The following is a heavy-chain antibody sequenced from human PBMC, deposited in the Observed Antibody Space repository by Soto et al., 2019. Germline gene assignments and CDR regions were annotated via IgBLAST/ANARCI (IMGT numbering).Heavy chain of an antibody. CDR2: IKQDESEK. Sequence: EVQLVESGGGLVQPGGSMRLSCAASVFTFNDYWMGWVRQAPGKGLEWVANIKQDESEKDYVDSVRGRFTISRDNAKNSLYLQMSSLRAEDTAVYFCARDKFSGTYYVRGITYYFDYWGQGTRVTVSS. CDR3: ARDKFSGTYYVRGITYYFDY. J-gene: IGHJ4*02. CDR1: VFTFNDYW. D-gene: IGHD1-26*01. V-gene: IGHV3-7*03.